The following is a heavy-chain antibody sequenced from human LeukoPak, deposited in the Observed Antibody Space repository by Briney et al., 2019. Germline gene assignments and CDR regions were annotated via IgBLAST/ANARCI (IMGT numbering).Heavy chain of an antibody. V-gene: IGHV5-51*01. J-gene: IGHJ4*02. CDR2: IYPGGSDT. CDR1: GYSFTSYW. D-gene: IGHD3-9*01. Sequence: GESLKISCKGPGYSFTSYWIGWVRQMPGKGLEWMGIIYPGGSDTRYSPSFQGQVTISADKSISTAYLQWSSLKASDTAMYYCARGVYDILTGYYTPPFDYWGQGILVTVSS. CDR3: ARGVYDILTGYYTPPFDY.